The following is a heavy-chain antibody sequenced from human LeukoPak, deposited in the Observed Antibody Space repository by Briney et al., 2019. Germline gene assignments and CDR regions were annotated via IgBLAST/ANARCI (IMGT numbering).Heavy chain of an antibody. J-gene: IGHJ5*02. Sequence: PSETLSLTCTVSGGSVSSYYWSWIRQPPGKGLEWIGEINHSESTNYNPSLKSRVVISVDTSKSQFSLKLTSVIAADMAVYYCARGYQLLWGGWFDPWGQGTLVTVSS. D-gene: IGHD2-2*01. V-gene: IGHV4-34*01. CDR2: INHSEST. CDR3: ARGYQLLWGGWFDP. CDR1: GGSVSSYY.